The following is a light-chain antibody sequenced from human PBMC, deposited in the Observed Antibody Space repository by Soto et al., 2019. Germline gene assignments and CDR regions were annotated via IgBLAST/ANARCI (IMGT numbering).Light chain of an antibody. CDR3: SSYTTSGSLV. Sequence: QSALTQPASVSGSPGQSITISCTGTSIDVGGYNYVSWYQQHPGKAPKLMIYDVSNRPSGVSNRFSGSKSGNTASLTISGLQAEDEADYYCSSYTTSGSLVFGGGTTLTVL. CDR2: DVS. J-gene: IGLJ2*01. V-gene: IGLV2-14*01. CDR1: SIDVGGYNY.